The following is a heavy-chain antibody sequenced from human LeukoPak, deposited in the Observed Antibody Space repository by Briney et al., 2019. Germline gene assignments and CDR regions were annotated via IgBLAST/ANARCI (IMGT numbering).Heavy chain of an antibody. J-gene: IGHJ3*02. V-gene: IGHV3-53*01. CDR3: ARINGGLDAFDI. D-gene: IGHD2-15*01. CDR2: IYSGGST. CDR1: GFTVSSNY. Sequence: GGSLRLSCAASGFTVSSNYMSWVRQAPGKGLGWVSVIYSGGSTYYADSVKGRFTISRDNSKNTLYLQMNSLRAEDTAVYYCARINGGLDAFDIWGQGTMVTVSS.